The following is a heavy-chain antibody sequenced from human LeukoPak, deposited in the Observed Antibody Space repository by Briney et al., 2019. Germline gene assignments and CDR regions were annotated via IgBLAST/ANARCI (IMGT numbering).Heavy chain of an antibody. D-gene: IGHD2-15*01. CDR2: MNPNSGNT. CDR1: GYTFTSYD. V-gene: IGHV1-8*02. J-gene: IGHJ4*02. CDR3: ARDGHYSWAYDY. Sequence: ASVKVSCKASGYTFTSYDINWVRQATGQGLEWMGWMNPNSGNTGYAQKFQGRVTMTRNTSISTAYMELSSLRAEDTAVYYCARDGHYSWAYDYWGQGTLVTVSS.